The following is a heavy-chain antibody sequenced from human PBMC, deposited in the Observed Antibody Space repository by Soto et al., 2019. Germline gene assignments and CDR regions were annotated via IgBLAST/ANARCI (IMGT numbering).Heavy chain of an antibody. CDR3: ARHRYSYGVYYFDY. CDR2: IYYSGST. V-gene: IGHV4-59*08. CDR1: GGSISNYY. Sequence: QVQLQESGPGLVKPSETLSLTCTVSGGSISNYYWSWIRQPPGKGLEWIGYIYYSGSTNYNPSLKGRVTISVDTSKNQFSLKLSSVTAADTAVYYCARHRYSYGVYYFDYWGQGTLVTVSS. J-gene: IGHJ4*02. D-gene: IGHD5-18*01.